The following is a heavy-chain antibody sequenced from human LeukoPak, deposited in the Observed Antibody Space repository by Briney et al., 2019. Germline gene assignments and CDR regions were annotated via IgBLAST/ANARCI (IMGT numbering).Heavy chain of an antibody. CDR3: ARTYYYDSSGYYPGWDAFDI. V-gene: IGHV4-61*02. D-gene: IGHD3-22*01. CDR2: IYTSGST. Sequence: PSQTLSLTCTVSGGSISSGSYYWRWIRQPAGKGLEWIGRIYTSGSTNYNPSLKSRVTISVDTSKNQFSLKLSSVTAADTAVYYCARTYYYDSSGYYPGWDAFDIWGQGTMVTVSS. J-gene: IGHJ3*02. CDR1: GGSISSGSYY.